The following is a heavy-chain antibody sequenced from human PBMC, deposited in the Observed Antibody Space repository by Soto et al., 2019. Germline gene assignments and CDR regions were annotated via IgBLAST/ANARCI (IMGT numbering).Heavy chain of an antibody. CDR2: ISWDGGTT. CDR1: GFTLYDYM. CDR3: TTGLSNGYYNFDY. Sequence: GGSLRLSCAASGFTLYDYMMHWVRQPPGKGLEWVSLISWDGGTTYYADSVKGRITISRDHSKDTLYLHMNSLKTEDTAVYYCTTGLSNGYYNFDYWGQGTPVTVSS. D-gene: IGHD3-22*01. V-gene: IGHV3-43*01. J-gene: IGHJ4*02.